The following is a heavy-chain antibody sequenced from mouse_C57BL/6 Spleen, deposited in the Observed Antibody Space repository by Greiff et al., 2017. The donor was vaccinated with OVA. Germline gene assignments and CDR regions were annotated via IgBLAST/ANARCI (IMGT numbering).Heavy chain of an antibody. J-gene: IGHJ4*01. CDR3: AGEGYDEVFYYAMDY. V-gene: IGHV1-53*01. D-gene: IGHD2-2*01. CDR2: INPSNGGT. CDR1: GYTFTSYW. Sequence: QVQLQQSGTELVKPGASVKLSCKASGYTFTSYWMHWVKQRPGQGLEWIGNINPSNGGTNYNEKFKSKATLTVDKSSSTAYMQLSSLTSEDSAVYYCAGEGYDEVFYYAMDYWGQGTSVTVSS.